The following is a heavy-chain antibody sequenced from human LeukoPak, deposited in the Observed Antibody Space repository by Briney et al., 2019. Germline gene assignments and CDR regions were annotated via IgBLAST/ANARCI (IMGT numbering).Heavy chain of an antibody. CDR3: ARGASGPGVATIVY. CDR1: GFTFSGNS. D-gene: IGHD5-12*01. Sequence: GGPLRLSCAPSGFTFSGNSMNWVRKAPGKGLGWVSSISSSSSYIYYADSVKGRFTISRDNAKNSLYLQMNSLRAEDTAVYYCARGASGPGVATIVYWGQGTLVTVSS. V-gene: IGHV3-21*01. J-gene: IGHJ4*02. CDR2: ISSSSSYI.